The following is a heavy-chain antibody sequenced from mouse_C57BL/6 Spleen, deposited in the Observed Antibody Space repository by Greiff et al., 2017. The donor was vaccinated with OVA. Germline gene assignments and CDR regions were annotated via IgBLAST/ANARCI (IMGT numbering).Heavy chain of an antibody. CDR2: INPSSGYT. Sequence: VQRVESGAELAKPGASVKLSCKASGYTFTSYWMHWVKQRPGQGLEWIGYINPSSGYTKYNQKFKDKATLTADKSSSTAYMQLSSLTYEDSAVYYCARIYGSSYGYFDVWGTGTTVTVSS. D-gene: IGHD1-1*01. CDR3: ARIYGSSYGYFDV. CDR1: GYTFTSYW. V-gene: IGHV1-7*01. J-gene: IGHJ1*03.